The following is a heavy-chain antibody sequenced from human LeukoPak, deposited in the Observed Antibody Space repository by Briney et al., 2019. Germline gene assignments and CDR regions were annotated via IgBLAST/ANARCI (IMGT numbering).Heavy chain of an antibody. CDR2: IRSKAYGGTT. J-gene: IGHJ4*02. D-gene: IGHD3-10*01. Sequence: PGGSLRLSCTASGFTFGDYAMSWVRQAPGKGLEWVGFIRSKAYGGTTQYAASVKGRFSISRDDSKSIAYLQMSSLQTEDTAVYYCTRVRSGNDFDYWGQGTLVTVSS. CDR1: GFTFGDYA. V-gene: IGHV3-49*04. CDR3: TRVRSGNDFDY.